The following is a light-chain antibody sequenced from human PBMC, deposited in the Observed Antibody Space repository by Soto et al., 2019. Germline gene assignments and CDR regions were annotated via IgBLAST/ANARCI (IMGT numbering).Light chain of an antibody. CDR2: EVS. J-gene: IGLJ1*01. Sequence: SVLNQPASVSGSPGQAITISCTGTTSDVGGYNYVSWYQHHPDKAPKLMIYEVSNRPSGVSNRFSGSKSGNTASLTISGLQTADEADYYCSSYTSGSTLVFGTGTKVTVL. V-gene: IGLV2-14*01. CDR3: SSYTSGSTLV. CDR1: TSDVGGYNY.